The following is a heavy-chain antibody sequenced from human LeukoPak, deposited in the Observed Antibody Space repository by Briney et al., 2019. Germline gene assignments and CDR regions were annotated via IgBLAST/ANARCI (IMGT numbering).Heavy chain of an antibody. Sequence: PGGSLRLSCTASGFTVSSNYMSWVRQAPGKGLEWVSVIYSGGSTYYADSVKGRFTISRHNSKNTLYLQMNSLRAEDTAVYYCARDPYSSSWSYGMDVWGQGTAVTVSS. CDR1: GFTVSSNY. V-gene: IGHV3-53*04. CDR3: ARDPYSSSWSYGMDV. CDR2: IYSGGST. D-gene: IGHD6-13*01. J-gene: IGHJ6*02.